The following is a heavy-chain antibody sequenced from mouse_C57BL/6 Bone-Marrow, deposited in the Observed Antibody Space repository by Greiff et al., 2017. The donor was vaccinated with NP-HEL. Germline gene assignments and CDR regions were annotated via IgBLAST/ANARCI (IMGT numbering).Heavy chain of an antibody. V-gene: IGHV10-1*01. CDR3: ARDYYGSSSLAMDY. CDR2: IRSKSNNYAT. D-gene: IGHD1-1*01. CDR1: GFSFNTYA. Sequence: EVQLVESGGGLVQPKGSLKLSCAASGFSFNTYAMNWVRQAPGKGLEWVARIRSKSNNYATYYADSVKDRFTISRDNAKNTLFLQMTSLRSEDTAMYYCARDYYGSSSLAMDYWGQGTSVTVSS. J-gene: IGHJ4*01.